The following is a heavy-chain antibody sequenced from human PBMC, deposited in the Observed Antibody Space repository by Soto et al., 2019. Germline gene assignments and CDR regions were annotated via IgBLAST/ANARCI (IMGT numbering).Heavy chain of an antibody. J-gene: IGHJ5*02. CDR1: GFTFSSYA. CDR3: AKPPEIYVIFGVVTITWVDP. CDR2: ISGSGGST. V-gene: IGHV3-23*01. D-gene: IGHD3-3*01. Sequence: PGGSLRLSCAASGFTFSSYAMSWVRQAPGKRLEWVSAISGSGGSTYYADSVKGRFTISRDNSKNTLYLQMNSLRAEDTAVYYCAKPPEIYVIFGVVTITWVDPWGQGTLVTFSS.